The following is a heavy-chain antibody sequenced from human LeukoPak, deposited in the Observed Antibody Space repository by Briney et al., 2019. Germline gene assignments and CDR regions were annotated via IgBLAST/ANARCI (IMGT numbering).Heavy chain of an antibody. D-gene: IGHD3-3*01. V-gene: IGHV3-43*02. Sequence: GGSLRLSCAASGFIFSSYTMSWVRQAPGKGLEWVSTINGGDDTTWYSDSVKGRFTISRDNSKNSLYLQMNSLRTEDTALYYCAKDIVGRFLEWLLMGAKPMGGMDVWGQGTTVTVSS. J-gene: IGHJ6*02. CDR2: INGGDDTT. CDR3: AKDIVGRFLEWLLMGAKPMGGMDV. CDR1: GFIFSSYT.